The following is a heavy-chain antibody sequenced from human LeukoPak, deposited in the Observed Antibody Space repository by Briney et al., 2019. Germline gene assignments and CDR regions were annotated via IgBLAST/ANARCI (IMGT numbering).Heavy chain of an antibody. V-gene: IGHV4-34*01. Sequence: PSETLSLTCAVYGGSFSGYYWSWIRQPPGKGLEWIGEINHSGSTNYNPSLKSRVTISVDTSKNQFSLKLSSVTAADTAVYYCARASRWGAFYDYVWGSSTAGSAASDYWGQGTLVTVSS. CDR2: INHSGST. D-gene: IGHD3-16*01. CDR1: GGSFSGYY. CDR3: ARASRWGAFYDYVWGSSTAGSAASDY. J-gene: IGHJ4*02.